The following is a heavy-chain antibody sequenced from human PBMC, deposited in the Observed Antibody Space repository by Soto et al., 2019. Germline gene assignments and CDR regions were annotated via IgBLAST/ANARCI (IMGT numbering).Heavy chain of an antibody. CDR2: IKQDGVEK. J-gene: IGHJ4*02. CDR3: ARVGQWPLNWGNDY. V-gene: IGHV3-7*01. CDR1: GFTFTNNW. D-gene: IGHD7-27*01. Sequence: EVQVVESGGGLIQPGGFLRLSCEASGFTFTNNWMTWVRQAPGKGLEWVAKIKQDGVEKHYVDSVKGRFTISRDNAKNYLYLQMNCLRVEDTAVYYCARVGQWPLNWGNDYWGQGTLVAVSS.